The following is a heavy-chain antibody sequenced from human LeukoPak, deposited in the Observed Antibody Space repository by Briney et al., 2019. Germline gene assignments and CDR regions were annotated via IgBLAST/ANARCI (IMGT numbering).Heavy chain of an antibody. CDR2: IIPIFGTA. CDR1: GGTFSSYA. V-gene: IGHV1-69*13. J-gene: IGHJ4*02. CDR3: AVDTAMAIPYCFDY. D-gene: IGHD5-18*01. Sequence: ASVKVSCKASGGTFSSYAISWVRQAPGQGLEWMGGIIPIFGTANYAQKFQGRVTITADESTSTAYMELSSLRSEDTAVYYCAVDTAMAIPYCFDYWGQGTLVTVSS.